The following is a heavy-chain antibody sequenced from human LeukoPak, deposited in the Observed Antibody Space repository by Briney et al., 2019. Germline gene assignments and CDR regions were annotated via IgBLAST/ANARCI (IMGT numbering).Heavy chain of an antibody. CDR2: ISSSGTNI. CDR1: GFTFSFYT. Sequence: NPGGSLRLSCAASGFTFSFYTINWVRQAPGKGLEWVSSISSSGTNIYYADSVEGRFTISRDNAKNSLYLQMNSLRAEDTGVYYCARVYSGSYCADYWGQGTLVTVSS. CDR3: ARVYSGSYCADY. J-gene: IGHJ4*02. D-gene: IGHD1-26*01. V-gene: IGHV3-21*06.